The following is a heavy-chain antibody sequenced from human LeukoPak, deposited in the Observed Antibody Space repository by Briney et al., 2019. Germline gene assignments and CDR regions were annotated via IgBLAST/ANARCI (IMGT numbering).Heavy chain of an antibody. V-gene: IGHV3-11*04. J-gene: IGHJ4*02. CDR3: ARSPTLSPTAMVPYFDY. CDR2: ISSSGSTI. CDR1: GFTFSDYY. D-gene: IGHD5-18*01. Sequence: GGSLRLSCAASGFTFSDYYMSWIRQAPGKGLEWVSYISSSGSTIYYADSVKGRFTISRDNAKNSLYLQMNSLRAEDTAVYYCARSPTLSPTAMVPYFDYWGQGTLVTVSS.